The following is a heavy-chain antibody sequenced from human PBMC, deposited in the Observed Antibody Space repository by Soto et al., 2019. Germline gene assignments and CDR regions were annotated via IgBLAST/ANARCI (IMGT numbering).Heavy chain of an antibody. J-gene: IGHJ6*02. CDR2: SYYSGST. D-gene: IGHD3-3*01. V-gene: IGHV4-39*01. CDR1: GGSISSSSYY. CDR3: ARQYYDFWSGSWGPSYCYCMDV. Sequence: QLQLQESGPGLVKPSETLSLTCTVSGGSISSSSYYWGWIRQPPGQGLEWIVSSYYSGSTYYNPGHKNRVTISVDTSKNQFSLKLSSVTAADTAVYYCARQYYDFWSGSWGPSYCYCMDVWGQGTTVTVSS.